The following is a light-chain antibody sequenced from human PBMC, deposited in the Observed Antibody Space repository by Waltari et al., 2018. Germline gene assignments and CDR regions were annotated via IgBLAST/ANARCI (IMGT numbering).Light chain of an antibody. J-gene: IGLJ3*02. V-gene: IGLV1-40*01. CDR1: GSTIRAGYD. CDR3: QSYDTSLRVV. Sequence: QSVLTQPPSVSGAPGQRVTISCTGSGSTIRAGYDVHWYQQLPRAAPKLLIYGSTSRPLGVPDRFFGSTSGTSASLAITGLQAEDETDYYCQSYDTSLRVVFGGGTKLTVL. CDR2: GST.